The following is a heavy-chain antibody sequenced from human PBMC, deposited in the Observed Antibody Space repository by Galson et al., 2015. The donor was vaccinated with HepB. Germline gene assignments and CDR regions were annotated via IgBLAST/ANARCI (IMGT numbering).Heavy chain of an antibody. CDR1: EFTFSNYA. CDR3: AKNEATIFHFYYGMDV. D-gene: IGHD5-12*01. V-gene: IGHV3-23*01. Sequence: SLRLSCAASEFTFSNYAMSWVREAPGKGLEWVSGISDSGDTTNYAEYVKGRFTISIENSKTTLYLQMNSLSAEDTAVYYCAKNEATIFHFYYGMDVWGQGTTVTVSS. CDR2: ISDSGDTT. J-gene: IGHJ6*02.